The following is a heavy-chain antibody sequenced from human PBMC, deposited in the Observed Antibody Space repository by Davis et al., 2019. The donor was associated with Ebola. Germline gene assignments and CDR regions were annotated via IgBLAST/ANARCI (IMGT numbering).Heavy chain of an antibody. D-gene: IGHD2-8*01. CDR2: IRYDGSNK. J-gene: IGHJ2*01. Sequence: GGSLRLSCAASGFTFSSYGMHWVRQAPGKGLEWVAFIRYDGSNKYYADSVKGRFTISRDNAKKSLYLQMSSLRDEDTAVYYCATVRGVCTDGVCSPYWYFDLWGRGTVVTVSS. CDR1: GFTFSSYG. CDR3: ATVRGVCTDGVCSPYWYFDL. V-gene: IGHV3-30*02.